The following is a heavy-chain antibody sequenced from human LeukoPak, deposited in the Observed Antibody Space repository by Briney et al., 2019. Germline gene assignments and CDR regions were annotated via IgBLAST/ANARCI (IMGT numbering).Heavy chain of an antibody. V-gene: IGHV3-30*03. Sequence: GGSLRLSCAASGFTFSNFGMHWVRQAPGKGLEWVAVISYDGGNKYYADSVKGRFTISRDISKDTLFLQMNSLRVEDTAVYYCASVWRALGYTIDHWGQGTQVAVSS. CDR3: ASVWRALGYTIDH. D-gene: IGHD5-18*01. CDR2: ISYDGGNK. CDR1: GFTFSNFG. J-gene: IGHJ4*02.